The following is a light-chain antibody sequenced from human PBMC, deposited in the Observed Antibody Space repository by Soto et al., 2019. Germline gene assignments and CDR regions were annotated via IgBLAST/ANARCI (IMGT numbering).Light chain of an antibody. V-gene: IGKV1-12*01. CDR3: QQSHTFPYT. J-gene: IGKJ2*01. CDR1: RDISKW. Sequence: DIQMTQSPSSVSASVGDRVIITCRATRDISKWAAWYQQKPGRAPSLLIYAASNLQSGVPSRFSGSGSGTDFTLTISGLQPDDFATYYCQQSHTFPYTFGQGTKVDIK. CDR2: AAS.